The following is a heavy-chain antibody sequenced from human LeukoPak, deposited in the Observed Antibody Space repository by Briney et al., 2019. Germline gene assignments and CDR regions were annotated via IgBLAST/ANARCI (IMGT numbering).Heavy chain of an antibody. CDR2: ISSSSSTI. J-gene: IGHJ4*02. Sequence: GGSLRLPCAASGFTFSSYSMNWVRQAPGKGLEWDSYISSSSSTIYYADSVKGRFTISRDSAKNSLYLQMNSLRDEDTAVYYCTPHRDGNYPFDYWGQGTLVTVSS. V-gene: IGHV3-48*02. D-gene: IGHD1-7*01. CDR1: GFTFSSYS. CDR3: TPHRDGNYPFDY.